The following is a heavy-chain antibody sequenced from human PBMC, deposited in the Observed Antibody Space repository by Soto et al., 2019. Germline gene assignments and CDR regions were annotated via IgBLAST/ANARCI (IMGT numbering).Heavy chain of an antibody. Sequence: QVQLVQSGAEVKKPGASVKVSCKASGYTFTSYDINWVRQATGQGLEWMGWMNPNSGNTGYAQKFEGRVNMTRNTSISAAYMALSSLRSEDTAVYYCARRNYYGSGSSYYYYSSGMDVWGQGTMGTVSS. CDR2: MNPNSGNT. J-gene: IGHJ6*02. V-gene: IGHV1-8*01. CDR3: ARRNYYGSGSSYYYYSSGMDV. CDR1: GYTFTSYD. D-gene: IGHD3-10*01.